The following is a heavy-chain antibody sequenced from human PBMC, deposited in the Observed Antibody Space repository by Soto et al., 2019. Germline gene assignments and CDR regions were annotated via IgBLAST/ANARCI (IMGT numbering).Heavy chain of an antibody. Sequence: PSEALSLTCTVSGGSISSYYWSWIRQPPGKGLEWIGYIYYSGSTNYNPSLKSRVTISVDTSKNQFSLKLSSVTAADTAVYYCARHAPVDYDILTGYLDYWGQGTLVTVSS. V-gene: IGHV4-59*08. CDR3: ARHAPVDYDILTGYLDY. CDR2: IYYSGST. J-gene: IGHJ4*02. D-gene: IGHD3-9*01. CDR1: GGSISSYY.